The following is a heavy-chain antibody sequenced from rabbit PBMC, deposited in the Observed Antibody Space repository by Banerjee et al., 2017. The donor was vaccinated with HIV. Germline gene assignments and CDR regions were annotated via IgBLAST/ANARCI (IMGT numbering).Heavy chain of an antibody. CDR1: GFTISSDYY. Sequence: QEQLVEYGGDLVQPGGTLTLTCKASGFTISSDYYMCWVRQAPGKGLEWIACIYGGSSGSTYYASWAKGRFTITRSTSLNTVDLKMTSLTAADTATYFCVRSVAGYGYAFNLWGPGTLVTV. CDR2: IYGGSSGST. CDR3: VRSVAGYGYAFNL. D-gene: IGHD6-1*01. V-gene: IGHV1S43*01. J-gene: IGHJ4*01.